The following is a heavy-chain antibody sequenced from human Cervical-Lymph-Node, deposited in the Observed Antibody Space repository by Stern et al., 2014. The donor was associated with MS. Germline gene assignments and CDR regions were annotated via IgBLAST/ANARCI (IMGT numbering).Heavy chain of an antibody. J-gene: IGHJ6*02. V-gene: IGHV1-3*04. CDR1: GYKFTDYG. D-gene: IGHD4-23*01. CDR2: INTGNGNR. Sequence: QVQLVQSGAEVKKPGASVKVSCKTAGYKFTDYGIIWVRQAPGQRLERMGWINTGNGNRRYSQKIQGRVTITRDTSASTAYMELSSLRSEDTAVYYCARTGTVVTSGYYYGMDVWGQGTTVTVSS. CDR3: ARTGTVVTSGYYYGMDV.